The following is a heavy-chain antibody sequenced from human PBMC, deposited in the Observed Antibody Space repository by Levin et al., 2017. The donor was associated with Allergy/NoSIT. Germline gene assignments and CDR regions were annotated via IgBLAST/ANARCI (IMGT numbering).Heavy chain of an antibody. CDR2: IWYDGSNK. V-gene: IGHV3-33*01. D-gene: IGHD3-10*01. CDR1: GFTFSSYG. CDR3: ARDGPVDTMVQGPGHEEGDFQH. J-gene: IGHJ1*01. Sequence: GGSLRLSCAASGFTFSSYGMHWVRQAPGKGLEWVAVIWYDGSNKYYADSVKGRFTISRDNSKNTLYLQMNSLRAEDTAVYYCARDGPVDTMVQGPGHEEGDFQHWGQGTLVTVSS.